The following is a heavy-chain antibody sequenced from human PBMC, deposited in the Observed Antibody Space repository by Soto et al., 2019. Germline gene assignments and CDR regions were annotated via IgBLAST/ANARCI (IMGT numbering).Heavy chain of an antibody. Sequence: SETLSLTCTVSGGSISSYYWSWIRQPPGKGLEWIGYIYYSGSTNYNPSLKSRVTISVDTSKNQFSLKLSSVTAADTAVYYCASLTTVTTGCFDYWGQGTLVTVSS. CDR2: IYYSGST. CDR1: GGSISSYY. CDR3: ASLTTVTTGCFDY. D-gene: IGHD4-17*01. J-gene: IGHJ4*02. V-gene: IGHV4-59*08.